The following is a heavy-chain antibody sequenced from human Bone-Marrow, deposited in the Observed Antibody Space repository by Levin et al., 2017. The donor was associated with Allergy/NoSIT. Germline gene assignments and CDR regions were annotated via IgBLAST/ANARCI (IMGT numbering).Heavy chain of an antibody. Sequence: AGGSLRLSCAASGFTVSSNYMSWVRQAPGKGLEWVSVIYSGGSTYYADSVKGRFTISRDNSKNTLYLQMNSLRAEDTAVYYCAREMVVVTAIALSYYGMDVWGQGTTVTVSS. V-gene: IGHV3-53*01. CDR2: IYSGGST. J-gene: IGHJ6*02. D-gene: IGHD2-21*02. CDR3: AREMVVVTAIALSYYGMDV. CDR1: GFTVSSNY.